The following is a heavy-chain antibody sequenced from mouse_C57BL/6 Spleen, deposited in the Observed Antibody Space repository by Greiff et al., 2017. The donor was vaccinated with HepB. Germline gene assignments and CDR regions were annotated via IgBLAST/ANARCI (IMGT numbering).Heavy chain of an antibody. D-gene: IGHD1-1*01. J-gene: IGHJ4*01. V-gene: IGHV5-6*01. Sequence: EVQVVESGGDLVKPGGSLKLSCAASGFTFSSYGMSWVRQTPDKRLEWVATISSGGSYTYYPDSVKGRFTISRDNAKNTLYLQMSSLKSEDTAMYYCAREGDGSSYRNAMDYWGQGTSVTVSS. CDR3: AREGDGSSYRNAMDY. CDR2: ISSGGSYT. CDR1: GFTFSSYG.